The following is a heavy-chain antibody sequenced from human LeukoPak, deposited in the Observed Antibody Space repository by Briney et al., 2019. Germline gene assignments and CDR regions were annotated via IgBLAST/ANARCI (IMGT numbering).Heavy chain of an antibody. D-gene: IGHD1-26*01. CDR1: GASISTYY. J-gene: IGHJ3*02. V-gene: IGHV4-4*07. Sequence: PSETLSLTCTVSGASISTYYWSWIRQPAGKGLEWIGHIYNTGSPNYNPSLKSRVTMSLDTSKKQFSLKLSSVTAADTAFYYCARYIVSYPHDAFDIWGQGTMVTVSS. CDR3: ARYIVSYPHDAFDI. CDR2: IYNTGSP.